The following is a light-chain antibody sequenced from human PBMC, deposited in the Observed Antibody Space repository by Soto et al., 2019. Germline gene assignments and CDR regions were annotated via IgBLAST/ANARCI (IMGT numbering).Light chain of an antibody. CDR2: EVS. Sequence: QSALTQPPSASGSPGQSVTISCTGTSSDIGGYNYVSWYQQHPGKAPKLMISEVSKRPSGVPDRFSGSKSGNTASLTVSGLQAEDEADYSCSSYAGSNNVVFGGGTKLTVL. CDR1: SSDIGGYNY. J-gene: IGLJ2*01. CDR3: SSYAGSNNVV. V-gene: IGLV2-8*01.